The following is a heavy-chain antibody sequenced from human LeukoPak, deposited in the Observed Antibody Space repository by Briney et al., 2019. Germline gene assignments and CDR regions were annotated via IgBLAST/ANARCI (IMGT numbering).Heavy chain of an antibody. CDR3: ARSRSSGVVVPAAIGYYYGMDV. D-gene: IGHD2-2*01. V-gene: IGHV6-1*01. Sequence: SQTLSLTCAISGDSVSSNSAARNWIRQSPSRGLEWLGRTYYRSKWYNDYAVSVKSRITINPDTSKNQFSLQLNSVTPEDTAVYYCARSRSSGVVVPAAIGYYYGMDVWGQGTTVTVSS. CDR1: GDSVSSNSAA. J-gene: IGHJ6*02. CDR2: TYYRSKWYN.